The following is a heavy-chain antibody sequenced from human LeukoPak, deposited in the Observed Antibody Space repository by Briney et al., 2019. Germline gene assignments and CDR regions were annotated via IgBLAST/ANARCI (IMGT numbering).Heavy chain of an antibody. CDR3: AKGAIGYFDWLWYGDY. CDR2: IRYDGSNT. Sequence: GGSLRLPCEASGFTFSSYDMHWVRQAPGKGLEWVAFIRYDGSNTYYADSVKGRFTISRDNSKNTLYLQMNSLRAEDTAVYYCAKGAIGYFDWLWYGDYWGQGTLVTVSS. CDR1: GFTFSSYD. D-gene: IGHD3-9*01. J-gene: IGHJ4*02. V-gene: IGHV3-30*02.